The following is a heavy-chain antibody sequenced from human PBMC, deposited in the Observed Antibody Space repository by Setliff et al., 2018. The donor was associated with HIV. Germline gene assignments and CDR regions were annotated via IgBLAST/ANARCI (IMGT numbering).Heavy chain of an antibody. CDR2: IYYSGTT. V-gene: IGHV4-30-4*01. Sequence: SETLSLTCTVSGGSINSGASYWSWIRQHPVKGLEWIGYIYYSGTTYYNPSLKSRVAILVDMSKTQFSLRLSSVIAADTAVYYCARGGVGPATYASAFDVWGLGTQVTVSS. CDR1: GGSINSGASY. CDR3: ARGGVGPATYASAFDV. D-gene: IGHD3-16*01. J-gene: IGHJ3*01.